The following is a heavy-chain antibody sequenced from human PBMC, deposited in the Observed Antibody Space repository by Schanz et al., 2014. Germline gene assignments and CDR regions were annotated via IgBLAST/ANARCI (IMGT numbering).Heavy chain of an antibody. CDR1: GFIFRSFG. D-gene: IGHD5-18*01. V-gene: IGHV3-NL1*01. CDR2: ISGGGGTT. J-gene: IGHJ4*02. Sequence: QGQLVESGGGVVQPGKSLRLSCATSGFIFRSFGIHWVRQAPGKGLEWVSAISGGGGTTYYTDSVKGRFTISRDNSKSTLYLQMNSLRAEDTAVYYCAKDAENTAMITDYFDYWGQGTLVTVSS. CDR3: AKDAENTAMITDYFDY.